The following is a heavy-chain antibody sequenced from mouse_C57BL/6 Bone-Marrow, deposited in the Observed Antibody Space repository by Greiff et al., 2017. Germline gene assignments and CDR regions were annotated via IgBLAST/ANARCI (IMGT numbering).Heavy chain of an antibody. Sequence: EVKLVESGPGLVKPSQSLSLTCSVTGYSITSGYYWNWIRQFPGNKLEWMGYISYDGSNNYNPSLKNRISITRDTSKNQFFLKLNSVTTEDTATYYCARVLYDYDLFAYWGQGTLVTVSA. CDR1: GYSITSGYY. D-gene: IGHD2-4*01. J-gene: IGHJ3*01. V-gene: IGHV3-6*01. CDR3: ARVLYDYDLFAY. CDR2: ISYDGSN.